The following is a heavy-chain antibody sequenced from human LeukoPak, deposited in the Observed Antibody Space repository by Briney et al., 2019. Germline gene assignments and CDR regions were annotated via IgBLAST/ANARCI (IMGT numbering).Heavy chain of an antibody. D-gene: IGHD6-13*01. V-gene: IGHV2-70*11. CDR2: IDWDDDK. CDR1: GFSLSTSGMC. J-gene: IGHJ5*02. CDR3: ARNSSSSSWFDP. Sequence: SVPALVKPTQTLTLTCTFSGFSLSTSGMCLSWIRQPPVKALDWLARIDWDDDKYYSTSLKTRLTISKDTSKNQVVLTMTNMEPVDTATYYCARNSSSSSWFDPWGQGTLVTVSS.